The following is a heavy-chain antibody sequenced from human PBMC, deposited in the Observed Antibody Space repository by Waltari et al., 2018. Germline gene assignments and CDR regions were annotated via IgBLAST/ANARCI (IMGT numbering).Heavy chain of an antibody. CDR3: AKDRCTDGQCYTYFDY. V-gene: IGHV3-23*01. Sequence: EVELLESGGGLVQPGGTLRLSCAASGFPFNIFPCSWVRQAPGKGLEWVSAISGSGGTTYYADSVKGRFTISRDNSRNVLYLQMNTLSAEDTAVYYCAKDRCTDGQCYTYFDYWGQGALITVSS. CDR2: ISGSGGTT. D-gene: IGHD2-8*01. CDR1: GFPFNIFP. J-gene: IGHJ4*02.